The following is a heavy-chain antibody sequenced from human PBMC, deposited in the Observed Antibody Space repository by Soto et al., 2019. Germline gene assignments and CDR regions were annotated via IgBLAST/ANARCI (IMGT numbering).Heavy chain of an antibody. CDR3: AKTGLNRYAGYDRFDY. CDR1: VFTFSSYA. Sequence: SRGSLLLSCAASVFTFSSYAMGWVRQAPGKGLEWVSAISISGGSTYYADSVKGRFTISIDNSKNTLYLQMNSLRAEDTAVYYCAKTGLNRYAGYDRFDYWGQGTMFTGSS. J-gene: IGHJ4*02. CDR2: ISISGGST. D-gene: IGHD5-12*01. V-gene: IGHV3-23*01.